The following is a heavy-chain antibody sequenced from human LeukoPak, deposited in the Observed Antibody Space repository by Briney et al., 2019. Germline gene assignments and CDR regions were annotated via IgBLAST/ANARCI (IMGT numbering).Heavy chain of an antibody. CDR2: MNPNSGTT. J-gene: IGHJ6*02. D-gene: IGHD4-11*01. V-gene: IGHV1-8*01. Sequence: ASVKVSCKASGYTFTSYDINWVRQATGQGLEWMGWMNPNSGTTGYAQKFQGRVTMTTNTSISTAYMELSSLRSEDTTVYYCIVYSNERNYYYDGMDVWGQGTTVTVS. CDR1: GYTFTSYD. CDR3: IVYSNERNYYYDGMDV.